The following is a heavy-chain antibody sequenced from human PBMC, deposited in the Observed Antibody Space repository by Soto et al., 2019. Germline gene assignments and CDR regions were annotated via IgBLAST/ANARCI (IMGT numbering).Heavy chain of an antibody. CDR2: INPSGST. CDR3: ARGRDGGAAN. D-gene: IGHD4-17*01. J-gene: IGHJ4*02. CDR1: GGSFSGYY. V-gene: IGHV4-34*01. Sequence: LQQWGAGLLKPSVTLSLTCAVYGGSFSGYYWSWIRQPPGKGLEWIGEINPSGSTNYTPSLKSRVTMSGDTPKNQFSLKLTSVTAADTAVYYCARGRDGGAANWGQGTLVTVSS.